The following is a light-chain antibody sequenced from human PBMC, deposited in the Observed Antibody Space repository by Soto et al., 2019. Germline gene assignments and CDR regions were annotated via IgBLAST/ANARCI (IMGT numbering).Light chain of an antibody. CDR1: SSDVGAYNY. J-gene: IGLJ1*01. V-gene: IGLV2-14*03. CDR2: GVS. Sequence: QSALTQPASVSGSPGQSITISCTGTSSDVGAYNYVSWYQQHPGKAPKLMIYGVSSRPSGVSNRFSGSKSGNTASLTISGLQAEDEADYHCSSHTSSSTLDVFGTGTKLTVL. CDR3: SSHTSSSTLDV.